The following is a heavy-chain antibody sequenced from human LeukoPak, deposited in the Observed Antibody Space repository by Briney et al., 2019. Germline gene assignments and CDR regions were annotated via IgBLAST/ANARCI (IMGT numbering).Heavy chain of an antibody. J-gene: IGHJ4*02. CDR2: ISGSGLST. CDR1: GFTFSSYA. Sequence: GGSLRLSCAASGFTFSSYAMSWVRQAPGKGLEWVSAISGSGLSTYYADSVKGRFTISRDNSKNTLYLQMNSLRAEDTALYYCAEDPEAMVISYYFDYWGQGTLVTVSS. CDR3: AEDPEAMVISYYFDY. D-gene: IGHD5-18*01. V-gene: IGHV3-23*01.